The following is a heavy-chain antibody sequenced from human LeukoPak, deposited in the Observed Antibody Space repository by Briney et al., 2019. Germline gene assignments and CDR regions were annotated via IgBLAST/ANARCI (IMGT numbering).Heavy chain of an antibody. CDR2: IYTSGST. CDR3: ARGSGLAAAGTEYYFDY. J-gene: IGHJ4*02. V-gene: IGHV4-4*07. D-gene: IGHD6-13*01. CDR1: GGSISSYY. Sequence: PSETLSLTCTVSGGSISSYYWSWIRQPAGKGLEWIGRIYTSGSTNYSPSLKSRVTISVDTSKNQFSLKLSSVTAADTAVYYCARGSGLAAAGTEYYFDYWGQGTLVTVSS.